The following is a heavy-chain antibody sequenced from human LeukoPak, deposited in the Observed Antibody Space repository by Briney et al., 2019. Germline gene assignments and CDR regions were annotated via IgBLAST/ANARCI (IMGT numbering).Heavy chain of an antibody. CDR1: YS. V-gene: IGHV3-21*01. J-gene: IGHJ4*02. CDR2: ISSSSSYI. Sequence: YSMNWVRQAPGKGLEWVSSISSSSSYIYYADSVKGRFTISRDNAKNSLYLQMNSLRAEDTAVYYCASQVVVITGIDYWGQGTLVTVSS. D-gene: IGHD3-22*01. CDR3: ASQVVVITGIDY.